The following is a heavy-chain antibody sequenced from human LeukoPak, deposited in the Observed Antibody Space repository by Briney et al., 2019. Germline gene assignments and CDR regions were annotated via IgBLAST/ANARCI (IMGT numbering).Heavy chain of an antibody. Sequence: PSETLSLTCTVSGGSLSSYYWSWIRQPPGKGLEGIGYIYYSGSTNYNPSLKSRVTISVDTSKNQFSLNLSSVTAADTAVYYCARVNLGYDAFDIWGQGTMVTVSS. J-gene: IGHJ3*02. CDR1: GGSLSSYY. CDR3: ARVNLGYDAFDI. V-gene: IGHV4-59*01. D-gene: IGHD3-22*01. CDR2: IYYSGST.